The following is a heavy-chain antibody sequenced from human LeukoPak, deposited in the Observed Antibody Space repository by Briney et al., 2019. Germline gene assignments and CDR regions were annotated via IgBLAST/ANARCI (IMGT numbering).Heavy chain of an antibody. J-gene: IGHJ6*02. Sequence: GGALRLSCAASGFTFSIYSMNWVPHAPGKGLEWGSSISSSSSYIYYADSVKGRFTISRDNAKNSLYLQMNSLRAEDTAVYYCAGHYDSSGRDYYSGMDVWGQGTTVTVSS. CDR1: GFTFSIYS. V-gene: IGHV3-21*01. CDR3: AGHYDSSGRDYYSGMDV. CDR2: ISSSSSYI. D-gene: IGHD3-22*01.